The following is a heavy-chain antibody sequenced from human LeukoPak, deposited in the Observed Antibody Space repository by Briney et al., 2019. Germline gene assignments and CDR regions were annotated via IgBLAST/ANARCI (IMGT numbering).Heavy chain of an antibody. CDR1: RFTFSSYW. CDR2: IKQDGSEK. D-gene: IGHD3-10*01. J-gene: IGHJ4*02. V-gene: IGHV3-7*01. CDR3: ARALWFGEVDRFDY. Sequence: GGSLRLSCAASRFTFSSYWMSWVRQAPGKGLEWVANIKQDGSEKYYVDSVKGRFTISRDNAKNSLYLQMNSLRAEDTAVYYCARALWFGEVDRFDYWGQGTLVTVSS.